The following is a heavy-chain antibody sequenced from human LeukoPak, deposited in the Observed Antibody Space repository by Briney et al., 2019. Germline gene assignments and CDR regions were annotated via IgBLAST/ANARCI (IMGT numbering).Heavy chain of an antibody. V-gene: IGHV3-7*01. CDR1: QFTFNGSW. CDR3: AIWTSGNY. CDR2: MDPTGSQK. J-gene: IGHJ4*02. Sequence: PGGSLRLSCADSQFTFNGSWTNGVRQAPGKGLEWVANMDPTGSQKRYVDSVKGRFTISKDNPGASLYLDMHSLRAEDTAIYYCAIWTSGNYWGPGTLVTVSS. D-gene: IGHD1-1*01.